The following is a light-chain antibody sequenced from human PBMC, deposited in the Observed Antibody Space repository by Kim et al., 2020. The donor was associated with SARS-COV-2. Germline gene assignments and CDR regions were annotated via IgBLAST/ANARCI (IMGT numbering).Light chain of an antibody. CDR2: GAS. CDR3: QQYGSSFPWT. J-gene: IGKJ1*01. V-gene: IGKV3-20*01. Sequence: EIVLTQSPGTLSLSPGERATLSCRASQSVSSSYLAWYQQKPGQAPRLLIYGASSRATGIPDRFSGSGSGTDFTLTISRLEPEDFAVYYCQQYGSSFPWTFGQGTKVDIK. CDR1: QSVSSSY.